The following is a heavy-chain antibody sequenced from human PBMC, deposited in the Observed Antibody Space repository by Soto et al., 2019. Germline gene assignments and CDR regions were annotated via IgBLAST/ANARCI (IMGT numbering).Heavy chain of an antibody. D-gene: IGHD2-15*01. CDR2: IYSSGST. CDR3: ARDPITGAAKGGFDF. CDR1: GGSISTYY. Sequence: PSETLSLTCTVSGGSISTYYWAWIRQPAGKGLEWIGRIYSSGSTNYSPSLKSRVTMSVDTSKNQFSLNLRSVTAADTAVYYCARDPITGAAKGGFDFWGPGTLVTVSS. J-gene: IGHJ4*02. V-gene: IGHV4-4*07.